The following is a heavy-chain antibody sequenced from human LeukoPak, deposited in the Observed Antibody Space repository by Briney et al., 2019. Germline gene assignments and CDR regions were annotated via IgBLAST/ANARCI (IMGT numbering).Heavy chain of an antibody. V-gene: IGHV3-30-3*01. CDR2: ISYDENNK. J-gene: IGHJ4*02. Sequence: GGSLRLSCAASGFTFTNYAMYWVRQAPGKGLEWVAVISYDENNKYYADSVEGRFTISRDNSKNTLYLQMNSLRAEDTAVYYCTRWRSGTSDWGQGTLVTVSS. CDR3: TRWRSGTSD. CDR1: GFTFTNYA. D-gene: IGHD4-23*01.